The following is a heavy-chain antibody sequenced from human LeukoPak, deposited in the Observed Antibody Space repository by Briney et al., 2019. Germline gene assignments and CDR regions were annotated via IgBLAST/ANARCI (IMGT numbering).Heavy chain of an antibody. CDR1: GFTVSSNY. Sequence: PGGSLRLSCAASGFTVSSNYMSWVRQAPGKGLEWVAVIWYDGSNEYYADSVKGRFTISRDNSKNTLYLQMNSLRAEDTAVYYCARDRGGYSYGVPSYYFDYWGQGTLVTVSS. J-gene: IGHJ4*02. CDR3: ARDRGGYSYGVPSYYFDY. D-gene: IGHD5-18*01. CDR2: IWYDGSNE. V-gene: IGHV3-33*08.